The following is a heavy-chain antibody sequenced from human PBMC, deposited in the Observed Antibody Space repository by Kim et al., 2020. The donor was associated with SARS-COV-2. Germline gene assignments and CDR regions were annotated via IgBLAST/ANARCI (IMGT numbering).Heavy chain of an antibody. CDR1: GGSISSSSYY. Sequence: SETLSLTCTVSGGSISSSSYYWGWIRQPPGKGLEWIGSIYYSGSTYYNPSLKSRVTISVDTSKNQFSLKLSSVTAADTAVYYCAKSTGITMIVVVINDAFDIWGQGTMVTVFS. CDR2: IYYSGST. V-gene: IGHV4-39*07. J-gene: IGHJ3*02. CDR3: AKSTGITMIVVVINDAFDI. D-gene: IGHD3-22*01.